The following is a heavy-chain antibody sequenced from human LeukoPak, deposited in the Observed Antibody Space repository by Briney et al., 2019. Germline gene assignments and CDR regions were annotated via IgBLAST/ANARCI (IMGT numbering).Heavy chain of an antibody. CDR2: INAGNGNT. D-gene: IGHD4-17*01. CDR3: ARGPLRSNNWFDP. Sequence: ASVKVSCKASGYTFTSYAMHWVRQAPGQRLEWMGWINAGNGNTKCLEKFQGRVTITRDTSASTACMELSSLRSEDTAVYYCARGPLRSNNWFDPWGQGTLVTVSS. V-gene: IGHV1-3*01. CDR1: GYTFTSYA. J-gene: IGHJ5*02.